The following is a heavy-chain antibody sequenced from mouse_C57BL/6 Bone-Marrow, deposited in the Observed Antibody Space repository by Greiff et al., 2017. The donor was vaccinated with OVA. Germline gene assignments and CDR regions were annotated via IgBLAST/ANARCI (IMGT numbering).Heavy chain of an antibody. Sequence: EVQLQESGPGLVKPSQSLSLTCSVTGYSITSGYYWNWIRQFPGNKLEWMGYISYDGSNNYNPSLKNRISITRDTSKNQFFLKLNSVTTEDTATYYCAREAWDGEDAMDYWGQGTSVTVSS. CDR3: AREAWDGEDAMDY. V-gene: IGHV3-6*01. CDR1: GYSITSGYY. J-gene: IGHJ4*01. D-gene: IGHD4-1*01. CDR2: ISYDGSN.